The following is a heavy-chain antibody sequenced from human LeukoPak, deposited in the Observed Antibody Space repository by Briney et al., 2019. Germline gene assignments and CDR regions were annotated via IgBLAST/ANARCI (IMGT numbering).Heavy chain of an antibody. Sequence: SETLSLTCTVSGDSISSTIHYWGWIRQPPGKGLEWIGSIYYSGSTYYNPSLKSRVTISLDTSKNQFSLKLSSVTAADTAVYYCARDQGGSGWSFNLWGQGTLVTVSS. V-gene: IGHV4-39*07. D-gene: IGHD6-19*01. CDR3: ARDQGGSGWSFNL. J-gene: IGHJ4*02. CDR1: GDSISSTIHY. CDR2: IYYSGST.